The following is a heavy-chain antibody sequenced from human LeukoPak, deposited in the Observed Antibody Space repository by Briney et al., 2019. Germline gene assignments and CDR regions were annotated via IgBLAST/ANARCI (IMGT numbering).Heavy chain of an antibody. CDR3: AREGDGVPDV. Sequence: PGVPLRLPCAACGFTCNDYYMSWIPKAPGKALEWVSYISSCGSTIYYADSVKGRFTISRDNAKNSLYLQMNSLRAEDTAVYYCAREGDGVPDVWGQGTTVTVSS. J-gene: IGHJ6*02. CDR2: ISSCGSTI. CDR1: GFTCNDYY. D-gene: IGHD4-17*01. V-gene: IGHV3-11*01.